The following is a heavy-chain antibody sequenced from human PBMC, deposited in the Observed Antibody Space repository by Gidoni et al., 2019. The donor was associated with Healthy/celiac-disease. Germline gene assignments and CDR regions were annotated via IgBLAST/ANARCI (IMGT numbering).Heavy chain of an antibody. V-gene: IGHV1-69*08. CDR3: ARDQRGYYDSSGFGPSYYYYGMDV. CDR1: GCTFSSYT. D-gene: IGHD3-22*01. CDR2: IIPILGIA. Sequence: QVQLVQSGAEVKKPGSSVKVSCMASGCTFSSYTISWVRQAPGQGLEWIGRIIPILGIANYAQKFQGRVTITADKSTSTAYMELSSLRSEDTAVYYCARDQRGYYDSSGFGPSYYYYGMDVWGQGTTVTVSS. J-gene: IGHJ6*02.